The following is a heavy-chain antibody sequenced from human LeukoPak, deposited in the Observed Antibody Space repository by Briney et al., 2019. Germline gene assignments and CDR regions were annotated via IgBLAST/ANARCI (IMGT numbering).Heavy chain of an antibody. J-gene: IGHJ1*01. Sequence: GSLRLSCAASGFTFISYSMNWVRQAPGKGLEGVSSISSSSSYIYYADSVKGRFTISRDNSKNTLYLQMNSLRAEDTAVYYCARDSEGAYCSSTSCYLHFQHWGQGTLVTVSS. CDR1: GFTFISYS. CDR3: ARDSEGAYCSSTSCYLHFQH. CDR2: ISSSSSYI. V-gene: IGHV3-21*04. D-gene: IGHD2-2*01.